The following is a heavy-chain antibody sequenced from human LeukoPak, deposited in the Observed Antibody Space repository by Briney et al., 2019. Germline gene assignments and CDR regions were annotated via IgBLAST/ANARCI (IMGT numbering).Heavy chain of an antibody. CDR2: IFYSGST. D-gene: IGHD3-10*01. V-gene: IGHV4-39*01. Sequence: SETLSLTCTVSGGSISSDSYSWGWIRQPPGRGLEWIGNIFYSGSTYYNPSLKSRVTISVDTSNNQFSLKLSSVTAADTAVYYCARRTRGGGEPYYYYYMDVWGKGATVTVSS. J-gene: IGHJ6*03. CDR1: GGSISSDSYS. CDR3: ARRTRGGGEPYYYYYMDV.